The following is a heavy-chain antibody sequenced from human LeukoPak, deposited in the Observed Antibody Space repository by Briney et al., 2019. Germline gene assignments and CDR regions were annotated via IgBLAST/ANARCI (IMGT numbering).Heavy chain of an antibody. CDR3: ARDFGPRAFDI. CDR1: GFTFSTYG. J-gene: IGHJ3*02. Sequence: GGSLRLSCAASGFTFSTYGMNWVRQAPGKGLEWVSSISSSSSYIYYADSVKGRFTISRDNAKNSLYLQMNSLRAEDTAVYYCARDFGPRAFDIWGQGTMVTVSS. V-gene: IGHV3-21*01. CDR2: ISSSSSYI. D-gene: IGHD3-3*01.